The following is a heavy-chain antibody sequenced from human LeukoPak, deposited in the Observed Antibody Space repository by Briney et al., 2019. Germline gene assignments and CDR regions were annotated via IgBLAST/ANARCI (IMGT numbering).Heavy chain of an antibody. J-gene: IGHJ6*03. V-gene: IGHV1-18*01. CDR2: ISAYNGNT. Sequence: ASVKVSCKASGYTFTSYGISWVRQAPGQGLEWMGWISAYNGNTNYAQKLQGRVTMTTDTSTSTAYMELRSLRSDDTAVYYCARVAGSTSWMYYYYYYMDVWGKGTTVTVSS. D-gene: IGHD2-2*01. CDR1: GYTFTSYG. CDR3: ARVAGSTSWMYYYYYYMDV.